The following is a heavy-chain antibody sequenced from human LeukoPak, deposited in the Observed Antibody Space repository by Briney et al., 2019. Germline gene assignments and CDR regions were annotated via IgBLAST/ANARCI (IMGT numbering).Heavy chain of an antibody. CDR2: IKSKIDGGTT. V-gene: IGHV3-15*01. D-gene: IGHD1-26*01. CDR3: TTTDDGRSFDI. Sequence: GGSLRLSCAAYGFTFSNAWMSWVRQGPGKGLEWVGRIKSKIDGGTTDYAAPVKGRFTISRDDSKNTLYLQMNSLKTEDTAVYYCTTTDDGRSFDIWGQGTMVTVSS. CDR1: GFTFSNAW. J-gene: IGHJ3*02.